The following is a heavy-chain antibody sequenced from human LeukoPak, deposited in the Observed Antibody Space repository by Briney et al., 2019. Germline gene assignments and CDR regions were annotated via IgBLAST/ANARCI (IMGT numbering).Heavy chain of an antibody. Sequence: GRSLRLSCAASGFTFDDYAMHWARQAPGKGLEWVSGISWNSGSIGYADSVKGRFTISRDNAKNSLYLQMNSLRAEDTALYYCAKDSYAGAAGYWGQGTLVTVSS. CDR3: AKDSYAGAAGY. D-gene: IGHD1-26*01. V-gene: IGHV3-9*01. J-gene: IGHJ4*02. CDR1: GFTFDDYA. CDR2: ISWNSGSI.